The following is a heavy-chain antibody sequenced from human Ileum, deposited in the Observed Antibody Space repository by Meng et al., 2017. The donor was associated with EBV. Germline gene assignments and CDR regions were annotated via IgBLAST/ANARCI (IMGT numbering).Heavy chain of an antibody. D-gene: IGHD5-12*01. J-gene: IGHJ4*02. CDR2: IYTGGST. Sequence: ELQLVESGGGLIRPAGSLRLSCAASGFTVSSNYMSWVRQAPGKGLEWVSVIYTGGSTYYADSVKGRFTISRDNSKNTLYLQMNSLRGEDTAVYYCASKSEGYDHWGQGTLVTVSS. CDR1: GFTVSSNY. CDR3: ASKSEGYDH. V-gene: IGHV3-53*01.